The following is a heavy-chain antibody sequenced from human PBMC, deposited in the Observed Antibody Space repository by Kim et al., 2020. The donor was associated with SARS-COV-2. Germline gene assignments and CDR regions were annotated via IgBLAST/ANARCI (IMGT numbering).Heavy chain of an antibody. CDR1: GFTFSNYG. CDR2: VSYEGRNT. CDR3: VKEAAFTTVEVDYYFDY. J-gene: IGHJ4*02. Sequence: GGSLRLSCVASGFTFSNYGMHWVRQAPGKGLEWVGIVSYEGRNTFYADFVEGRFTISRDNSKNTLYLQMNNLRTEDTALYYCVKEAAFTTVEVDYYFDYWGQGTLVTVSS. D-gene: IGHD3-22*01. V-gene: IGHV3-30*18.